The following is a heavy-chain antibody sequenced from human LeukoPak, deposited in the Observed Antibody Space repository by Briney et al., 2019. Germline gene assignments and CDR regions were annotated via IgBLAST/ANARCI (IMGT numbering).Heavy chain of an antibody. CDR2: ISANNGNT. CDR1: GYTFTSYG. V-gene: IGHV1-18*01. Sequence: ASVKVSCKASGYTFTSYGISWVRQAPGQGLEWMGWISANNGNTNYAQKLQGRVTMTTDTSTSTAYMELRSLRSDDTAVYYCARVGRDGSGWYDYYYYGMDVWGQGTTVTVSS. J-gene: IGHJ6*02. D-gene: IGHD6-19*01. CDR3: ARVGRDGSGWYDYYYYGMDV.